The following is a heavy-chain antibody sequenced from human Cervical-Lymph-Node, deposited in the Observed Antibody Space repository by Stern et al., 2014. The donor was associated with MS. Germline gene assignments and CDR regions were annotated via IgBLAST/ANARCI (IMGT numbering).Heavy chain of an antibody. CDR1: GFTVTSYS. V-gene: IGHV3-21*01. J-gene: IGHJ4*02. CDR2: ISTNGLYK. D-gene: IGHD6-19*01. CDR3: ARSPGITASGSHFDY. Sequence: EVQLVESGGGLVKPGGSLRLSCAASGFTVTSYSMNWVRQAPGKRLEWVSSISTNGLYKYYADSLKGRFTISRDNARNSLYLQMNSLRAEDTAVYYCARSPGITASGSHFDYWGQGILVTVSS.